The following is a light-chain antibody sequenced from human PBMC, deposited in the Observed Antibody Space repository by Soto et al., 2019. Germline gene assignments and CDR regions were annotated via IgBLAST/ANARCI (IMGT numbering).Light chain of an antibody. CDR1: SSNIGNNY. Sequence: QSVLTQPPSVSAAPGQKVTISCSGSSSNIGNNYVSWYQQLPGTAPKLLIYDNNKLPSGIPDRFSGSKSGTSATLGITGLQTGDEADYYCGTLDSSLSAVVFGGGTKLTVL. J-gene: IGLJ2*01. CDR3: GTLDSSLSAVV. CDR2: DNN. V-gene: IGLV1-51*01.